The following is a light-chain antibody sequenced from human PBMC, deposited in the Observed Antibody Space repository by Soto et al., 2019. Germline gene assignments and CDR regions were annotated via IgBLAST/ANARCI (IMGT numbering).Light chain of an antibody. J-gene: IGKJ2*01. Sequence: DIQMTQSPSSLSASVGDRVTITCRASQGVKYYLAWYQQKPGKPPKVLIYAASNLQSGVPSRFSGSGSGTDFTLTISSLQPEDSGTYYCQQSFSSPYTFGQGTKLEIK. CDR3: QQSFSSPYT. CDR2: AAS. V-gene: IGKV1-39*01. CDR1: QGVKYY.